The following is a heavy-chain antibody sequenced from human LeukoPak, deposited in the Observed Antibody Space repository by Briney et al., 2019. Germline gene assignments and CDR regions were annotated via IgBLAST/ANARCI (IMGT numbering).Heavy chain of an antibody. D-gene: IGHD6-13*01. CDR3: ARMREIAATGISGGDY. CDR2: IHHSGSN. CDR1: GGSFSGFY. J-gene: IGHJ4*02. Sequence: SETLSLTCAVYGGSFSGFYWSWIRQPPRKGLEWIGEIHHSGSNNYNPSLKSQVTISVDTSKNQSSLKLSSVTAADTAVYYCARMREIAATGISGGDYWGQGTLVTVSS. V-gene: IGHV4-34*01.